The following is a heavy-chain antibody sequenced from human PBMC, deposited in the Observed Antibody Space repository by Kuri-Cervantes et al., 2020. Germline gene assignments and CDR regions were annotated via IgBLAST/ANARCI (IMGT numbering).Heavy chain of an antibody. J-gene: IGHJ4*02. Sequence: GGSLRLSCAASGFTFTFYWMTWVRQAPGKGLERVADIKQEGSVKYYVDSVKGRFTISRDNARNSLYLQMNSLRVEDTAVYYCARGVGTQWPPQWGQGTLVTVSS. CDR1: GFTFTFYW. CDR2: IKQEGSVK. D-gene: IGHD6-19*01. CDR3: ARGVGTQWPPQ. V-gene: IGHV3-7*01.